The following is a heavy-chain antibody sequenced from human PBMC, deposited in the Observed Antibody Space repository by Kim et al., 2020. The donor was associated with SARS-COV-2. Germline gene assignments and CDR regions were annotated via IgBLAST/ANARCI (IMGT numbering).Heavy chain of an antibody. CDR1: GFTFNNYA. J-gene: IGHJ4*02. D-gene: IGHD2-2*01. CDR3: AKGRSGSINSCYNY. CDR2: TSSSSDST. Sequence: GGSLRLSCAASGFTFNNYAMSWVRQAPGKGLEWVSVTSSSSDSTYYADSVKGRFTISRDNSNKTLYLQMSSLRADDTAIYNCAKGRSGSINSCYNYWGQG. V-gene: IGHV3-23*01.